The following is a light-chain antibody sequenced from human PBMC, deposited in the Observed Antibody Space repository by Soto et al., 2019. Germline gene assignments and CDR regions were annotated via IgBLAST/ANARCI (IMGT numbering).Light chain of an antibody. CDR1: SSEVGAYNY. J-gene: IGLJ1*01. CDR2: EVS. CDR3: SSYTSSSTLEV. V-gene: IGLV2-14*01. Sequence: QSLLTHPASLSGSPGQSITISCTGTSSEVGAYNYVSWYQQHPGKAPKLMIYEVSNRPPGISNHFSGSKSGNTASLTISGLQAEDEADYYCSSYTSSSTLEVFGTGTKVTVL.